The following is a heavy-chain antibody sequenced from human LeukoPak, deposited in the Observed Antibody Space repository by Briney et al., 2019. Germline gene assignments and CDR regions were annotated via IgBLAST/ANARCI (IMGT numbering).Heavy chain of an antibody. V-gene: IGHV3-23*01. CDR3: AKGYSSTSYCLDY. D-gene: IGHD2-2*01. CDR1: GFTFSSYT. J-gene: IGHJ4*02. Sequence: GGSLRLSRIASGFTFSSYTMSWVRRAPGKGLEWVSSINGGGDSATYADSVKGRFTISRDNSRNTVFLQVNSLRAEDTAVYYCAKGYSSTSYCLDYWGQGTLVTVSS. CDR2: INGGGDSA.